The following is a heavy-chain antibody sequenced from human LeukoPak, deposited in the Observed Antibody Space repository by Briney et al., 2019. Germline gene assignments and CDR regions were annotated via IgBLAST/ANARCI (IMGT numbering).Heavy chain of an antibody. D-gene: IGHD2-15*01. CDR2: IYNSGGT. V-gene: IGHV3-53*01. CDR3: ARDVRDCSGGSCSS. J-gene: IGHJ4*02. CDR1: GFTVSSNY. Sequence: GGSLRLSCAASGFTVSSNYMSWARQAPGKGLEWVSVIYNSGGTYYADSVKGRFTISRDNSKNTLYLQMNSLRAEDTAVYYCARDVRDCSGGSCSSWGPGTLVTVSS.